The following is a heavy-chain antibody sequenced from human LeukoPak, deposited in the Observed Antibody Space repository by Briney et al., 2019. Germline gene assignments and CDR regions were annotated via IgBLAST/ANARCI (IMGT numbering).Heavy chain of an antibody. CDR1: GFSFSSYA. CDR2: ISYDGNDK. J-gene: IGHJ6*03. CDR3: AKEGDYYYYMDV. Sequence: GGSLRLSCATSGFSFSSYAFYWIRQAPGKGLEWLTLISYDGNDKYYADSVKGRFSISRDNSKSMVFLQMNSLRAEDTAVYYCAKEGDYYYYMDVWGKGTTVTVSS. V-gene: IGHV3-30*04.